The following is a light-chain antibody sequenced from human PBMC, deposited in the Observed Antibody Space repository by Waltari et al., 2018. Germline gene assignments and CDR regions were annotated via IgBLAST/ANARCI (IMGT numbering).Light chain of an antibody. CDR1: NVGSET. J-gene: IGLJ2*01. CDR3: QVWDTTNDHVV. V-gene: IGLV3-21*02. Sequence: SYVLTQPPSVSVAPGQTASITCGGNNVGSETVHWYQREPGQAPVLVVYDDSDRPSGIPERFSGSKSGSMATLTISRVEAGDVADYYCQVWDTTNDHVVFGGGTKLTVL. CDR2: DDS.